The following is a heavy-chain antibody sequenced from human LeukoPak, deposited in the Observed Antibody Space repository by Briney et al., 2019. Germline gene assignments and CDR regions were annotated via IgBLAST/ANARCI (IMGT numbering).Heavy chain of an antibody. D-gene: IGHD3-10*01. J-gene: IGHJ6*03. CDR1: GFIFSIYS. CDR2: IRYDGSNK. CDR3: TKDGGWFAESQRGDSYYFYLDG. V-gene: IGHV3-30*02. Sequence: PGGSLRLSCAASGFIFSIYSMNWVRQAPGKGLEWVTFIRYDGSNKYYADSVRGRFTISRDNSKSTVFLQMNSLRAEDTAVYYCTKDGGWFAESQRGDSYYFYLDGWGKGTTVTVSS.